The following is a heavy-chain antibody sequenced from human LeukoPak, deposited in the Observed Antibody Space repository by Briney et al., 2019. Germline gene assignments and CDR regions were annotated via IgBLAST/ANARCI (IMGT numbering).Heavy chain of an antibody. D-gene: IGHD6-13*01. CDR1: GFTFSSYA. Sequence: GSLRLSCSASGFTFSSYAMHWVRQAPGKGLEYVSAISSNGGSTYYADSVKGRFTISKDNSKNTVYLQMSSLRVDDTAVYYCAKAASSSWPSYYYGMDVWGQGTTVTVTS. CDR2: ISSNGGST. CDR3: AKAASSSWPSYYYGMDV. J-gene: IGHJ6*02. V-gene: IGHV3-64*04.